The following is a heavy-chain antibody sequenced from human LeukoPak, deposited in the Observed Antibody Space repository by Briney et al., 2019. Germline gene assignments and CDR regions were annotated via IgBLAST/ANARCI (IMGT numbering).Heavy chain of an antibody. CDR3: ARLYNWFDP. D-gene: IGHD6-19*01. CDR1: GFTFDDYT. Sequence: GGSLRLSCAASGFTFDDYTMHWVRQAPGKGLEWVSLISWDGGSTYYADSVKGRFTIPRDNSKNSLYLQMNSLRTEDTALYYCARLYNWFDPWGQGTLVTVSS. CDR2: ISWDGGST. V-gene: IGHV3-43*01. J-gene: IGHJ5*02.